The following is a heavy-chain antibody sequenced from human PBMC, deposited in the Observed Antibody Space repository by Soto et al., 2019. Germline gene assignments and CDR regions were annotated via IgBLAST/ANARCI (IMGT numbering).Heavy chain of an antibody. CDR2: IWYDGSNK. CDR3: VRGGHGSGSYLGSS. V-gene: IGHV3-33*01. D-gene: IGHD3-10*01. J-gene: IGHJ5*02. CDR1: GFTFSSYG. Sequence: GGSLRLSCAASGFTFSSYGMHWVRQAPGKGLEWVAVIWYDGSNKYYADSVKGRFTISRDNSKNTLYLQMDSLRVEDTAVYYCVRGGHGSGSYLGSSWGQGILVTVSS.